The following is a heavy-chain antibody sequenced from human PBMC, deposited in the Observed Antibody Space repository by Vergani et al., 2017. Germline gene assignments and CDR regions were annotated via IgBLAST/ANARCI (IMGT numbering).Heavy chain of an antibody. CDR2: IYYSGST. V-gene: IGHV4-59*08. CDR3: ARHRGVVVAAIDY. D-gene: IGHD2-15*01. Sequence: QVQLQESGPGLVKPSETLSLTCTVSGGSISSYYWSWIRQPPGKGLEWIGYIYYSGSTNYNPSLKSRVTISVDTSKNQFSLKLSSVTAADTAVYYCARHRGVVVAAIDYWGQGTLVTVSS. CDR1: GGSISSYY. J-gene: IGHJ4*02.